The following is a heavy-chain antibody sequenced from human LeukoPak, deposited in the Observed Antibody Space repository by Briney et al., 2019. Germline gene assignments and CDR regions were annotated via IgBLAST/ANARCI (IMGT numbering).Heavy chain of an antibody. CDR3: ARGQTDDYGDLTLLEVYYFDY. CDR1: GGSFSGYY. J-gene: IGHJ4*02. D-gene: IGHD4-17*01. Sequence: NSSETLSLTCAVYGGSFSGYYWSWIRQPPGKGLEWIGEINHSGSTNYNPSLKSRVTISVDTSKNQFSLKLSSVTAADTAVYYCARGQTDDYGDLTLLEVYYFDYWGQGTLVTVSS. V-gene: IGHV4-34*01. CDR2: INHSGST.